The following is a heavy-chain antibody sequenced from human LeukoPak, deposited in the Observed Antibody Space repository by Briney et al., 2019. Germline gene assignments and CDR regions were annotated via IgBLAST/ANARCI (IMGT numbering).Heavy chain of an antibody. CDR3: TTVDYYDSSGYWDAFDI. Sequence: GGSLRLSCAASGFTFSNAWMSWVRQAPGKGLEWVGRIKSKTDGGTTDYAAPVKGRFTISIDDSKNTLYLQMNSLKTEDTAVYYCTTVDYYDSSGYWDAFDIWGQGTMVTVSS. CDR2: IKSKTDGGTT. D-gene: IGHD3-22*01. V-gene: IGHV3-15*01. J-gene: IGHJ3*02. CDR1: GFTFSNAW.